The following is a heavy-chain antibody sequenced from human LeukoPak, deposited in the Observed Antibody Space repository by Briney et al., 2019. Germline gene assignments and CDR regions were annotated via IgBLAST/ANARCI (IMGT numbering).Heavy chain of an antibody. CDR1: GFTFSDYY. D-gene: IGHD6-6*01. CDR2: ISSSGSTI. J-gene: IGHJ6*04. Sequence: GGSLRLSCAASGFTFSDYYMSWIRQAPGKGLEWVSYISSSGSTIYYVDSVKGRFTISRDNAKNSLYLQMNSLRAEDTAVYYCARVGGYSSSSREEVWGKGTTVTVSS. CDR3: ARVGGYSSSSREEV. V-gene: IGHV3-11*01.